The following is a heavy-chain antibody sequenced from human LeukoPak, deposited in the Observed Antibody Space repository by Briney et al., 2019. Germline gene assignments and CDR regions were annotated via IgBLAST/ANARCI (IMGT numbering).Heavy chain of an antibody. CDR2: ISAYNGNT. CDR1: GYTFTSYG. CDR3: ARGYGSGSYYFDY. V-gene: IGHV1-18*01. D-gene: IGHD3-10*01. Sequence: ASVKVSCKASGYTFTSYGISWVRQAPGQGLEWMGWISAYNGNTNYAQKLQGRVTMTRNTSISTAYMELSSLRSEDTAVYYCARGYGSGSYYFDYWGQGTLVTVSS. J-gene: IGHJ4*02.